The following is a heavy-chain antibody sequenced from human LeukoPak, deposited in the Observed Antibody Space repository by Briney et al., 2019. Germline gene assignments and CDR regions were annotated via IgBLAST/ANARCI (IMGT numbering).Heavy chain of an antibody. Sequence: ASVSVSFKSSGYIFTDYYLHWVRQAPGHGLEWMGWIKPDGGDTNYAERLQGRVTMTSDTSISTAYMELTNLSSDDTAVYYCARGITIYGVMIIYFDYWGQGTLVTVSS. J-gene: IGHJ4*02. D-gene: IGHD3-3*01. V-gene: IGHV1-2*02. CDR2: IKPDGGDT. CDR3: ARGITIYGVMIIYFDY. CDR1: GYIFTDYY.